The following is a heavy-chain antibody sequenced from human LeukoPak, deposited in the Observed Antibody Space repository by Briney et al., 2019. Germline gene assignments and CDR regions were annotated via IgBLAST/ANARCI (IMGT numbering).Heavy chain of an antibody. CDR3: ALFRHYYDSSGYYYELDY. V-gene: IGHV4-34*01. J-gene: IGHJ4*02. CDR2: INHSGST. Sequence: SETLSLTCAVYGGSFSGYCWSWIRQPPGKGLEWIGEINHSGSTNYNPSLKSRVTISVDTSKNQFSLKLSSVTAADTAVYYCALFRHYYDSSGYYYELDYWGQGTLVTVSS. D-gene: IGHD3-22*01. CDR1: GGSFSGYC.